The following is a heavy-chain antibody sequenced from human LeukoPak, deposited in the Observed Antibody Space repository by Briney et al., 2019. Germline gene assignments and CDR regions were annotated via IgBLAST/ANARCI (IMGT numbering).Heavy chain of an antibody. CDR2: INPNSGGT. CDR3: ARVAGLYNWFDP. D-gene: IGHD6-13*01. J-gene: IGHJ5*02. Sequence: ASVKVSCKASGYTFTGYYMHWVRQAPGQGLEWMGWINPNSGGTNYAQKFQGRVTMTRDTSTSTAYMELSRLRSDDTAVYYCARVAGLYNWFDPWGQGTLVTVSS. CDR1: GYTFTGYY. V-gene: IGHV1-2*02.